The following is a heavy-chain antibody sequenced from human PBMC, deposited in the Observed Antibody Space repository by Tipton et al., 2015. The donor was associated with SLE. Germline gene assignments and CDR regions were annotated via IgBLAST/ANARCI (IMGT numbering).Heavy chain of an antibody. V-gene: IGHV3-23*03. D-gene: IGHD2-15*01. CDR3: AKDLGGEGGPGVFDI. CDR2: VYSGGSST. J-gene: IGHJ3*02. Sequence: SLRLFCAASGLTFSNYAMTWVRQAPGKGLEWVAIVYSGGSSTFHAASVRGRFTISRDNSKNTLYLQLNSLRAEDTAVYYCAKDLGGEGGPGVFDIWGQGTMVAVSS. CDR1: GLTFSNYA.